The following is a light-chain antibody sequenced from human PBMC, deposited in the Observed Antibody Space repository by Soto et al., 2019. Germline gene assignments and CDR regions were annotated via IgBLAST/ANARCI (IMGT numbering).Light chain of an antibody. V-gene: IGKV1-6*01. CDR3: LQKYGYPYT. Sequence: AIQMTQSPSSLSASVGDRVTITCGASQGIRNDLDWFQQKPGKAPKLLIYAASNLQSGVPARFSGSGSGTDFTLTISSLQPEDFATNYCLQKYGYPYTFGPGTKVDI. CDR1: QGIRND. J-gene: IGKJ3*01. CDR2: AAS.